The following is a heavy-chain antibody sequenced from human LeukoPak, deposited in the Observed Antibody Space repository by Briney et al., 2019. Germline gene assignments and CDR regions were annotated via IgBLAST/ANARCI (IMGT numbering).Heavy chain of an antibody. CDR1: GGTFSSYA. Sequence: ASVKVSCKASGGTFSSYAISWVRQAPGQGLEWMGGIIPIFGTANYARKFQGRVTITADESTSTAYMELSSLRSEDTAVYYCARISGYSYGLDYWGQGTLVTVSS. V-gene: IGHV1-69*13. J-gene: IGHJ4*02. CDR3: ARISGYSYGLDY. D-gene: IGHD5-18*01. CDR2: IIPIFGTA.